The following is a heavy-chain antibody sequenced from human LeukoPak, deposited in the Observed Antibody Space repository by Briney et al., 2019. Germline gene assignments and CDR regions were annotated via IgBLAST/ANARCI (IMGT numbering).Heavy chain of an antibody. D-gene: IGHD3-22*01. V-gene: IGHV1-18*01. CDR2: SSAYNGNT. CDR1: GYTFTSYG. Sequence: ASVKVSCKASGYTFTSYGISWVRQAPGQGLEWMGWSSAYNGNTNYAQKLQGRVTMTTDTSTSTAYMELRSLRSDDTAVYYCAREPFADYDSSGNLPSPFDYWGQGTLVTVSS. CDR3: AREPFADYDSSGNLPSPFDY. J-gene: IGHJ4*02.